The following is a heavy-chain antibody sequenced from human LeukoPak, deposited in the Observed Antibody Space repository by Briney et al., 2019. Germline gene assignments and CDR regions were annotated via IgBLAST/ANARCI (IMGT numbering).Heavy chain of an antibody. CDR1: GYTLTELS. CDR3: ATAFLHAPHFDY. V-gene: IGHV1-24*01. D-gene: IGHD4-11*01. J-gene: IGHJ4*02. CDR2: FDPEDGET. Sequence: GASVKVSCKVSGYTLTELSMHWVRQAPGKGLEWMGGFDPEDGETIYAQKFQGRVTMTEDTSTDTAYMELSSLRSEDTAVYYCATAFLHAPHFDYWGQGTLVTVSS.